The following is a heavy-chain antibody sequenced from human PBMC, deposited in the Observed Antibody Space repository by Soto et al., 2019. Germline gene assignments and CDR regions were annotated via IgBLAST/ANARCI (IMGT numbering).Heavy chain of an antibody. J-gene: IGHJ6*02. V-gene: IGHV1-2*02. D-gene: IGHD2-2*02. CDR3: AQDQGGYMVSGMDV. CDR2: INPNSVAT. Sequence: QVQLVQSRAEVKKPGASVNVSCKASGYTFTDYYIYWLRQAPGHGLEWMGWINPNSVATNYAHNFQARVNMTRDTSIGAAYLELRRLSSDVTAVYYCAQDQGGYMVSGMDVWGQGTTVTVSS. CDR1: GYTFTDYY.